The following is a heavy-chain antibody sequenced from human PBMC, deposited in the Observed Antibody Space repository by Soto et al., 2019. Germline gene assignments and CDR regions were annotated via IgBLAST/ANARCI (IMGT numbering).Heavy chain of an antibody. J-gene: IGHJ4*02. Sequence: GGSLRLSCAASGFTFGSYAMHWVRQAPGKGLEWVAVISYDGSNKYYADSVKGRFTISRDNSKNTLYLQMNSLRAEDTAVYYCARDRSYSFDYWGQGTLVTVSS. CDR2: ISYDGSNK. V-gene: IGHV3-30-3*01. D-gene: IGHD2-21*01. CDR1: GFTFGSYA. CDR3: ARDRSYSFDY.